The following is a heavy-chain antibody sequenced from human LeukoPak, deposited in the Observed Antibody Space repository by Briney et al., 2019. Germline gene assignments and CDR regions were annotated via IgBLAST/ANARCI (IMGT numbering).Heavy chain of an antibody. J-gene: IGHJ3*02. V-gene: IGHV1-58*02. CDR2: IVVGSGNT. CDR3: AAERGYYDNGGAFDI. Sequence: GTSLKVSCKASGFTFTSSAMQWVRQARAQRLEWIGWIVVGSGNTNYAQKFQERVTITRDMSTSTAYMELSSLRSEDTAVYYCAAERGYYDNGGAFDIWGQGTMVTVSS. CDR1: GFTFTSSA. D-gene: IGHD3-22*01.